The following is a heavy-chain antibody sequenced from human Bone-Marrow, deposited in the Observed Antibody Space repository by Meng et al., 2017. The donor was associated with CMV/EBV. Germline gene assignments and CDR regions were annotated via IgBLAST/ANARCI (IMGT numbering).Heavy chain of an antibody. CDR3: AREEAYSYGFDYYYYGMAV. J-gene: IGHJ6*02. CDR2: MNPNSGNT. V-gene: IGHV1-8*01. D-gene: IGHD5-18*01. Sequence: ASVKVSCKASGYTFTSYDINWVRQATGQGLEWMGWMNPNSGNTGYAQKFQGRVTMTRNTSISTAYMELSSLRSDDTAVYYCAREEAYSYGFDYYYYGMAVWGQGTTVT. CDR1: GYTFTSYD.